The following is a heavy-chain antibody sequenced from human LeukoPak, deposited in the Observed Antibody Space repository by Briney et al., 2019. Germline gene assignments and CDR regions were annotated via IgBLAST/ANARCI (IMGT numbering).Heavy chain of an antibody. Sequence: SVKVSCKASGGTFSSYAISWVRQAPGQGLEWMGGIIPIFGTANYAQKFQGRVTITADESTSTAYMELSSLRSEDTAVYYCAAWGLLLGGAFDIWGQGTMVTVSS. CDR3: AAWGLLLGGAFDI. V-gene: IGHV1-69*13. CDR1: GGTFSSYA. D-gene: IGHD1-26*01. CDR2: IIPIFGTA. J-gene: IGHJ3*02.